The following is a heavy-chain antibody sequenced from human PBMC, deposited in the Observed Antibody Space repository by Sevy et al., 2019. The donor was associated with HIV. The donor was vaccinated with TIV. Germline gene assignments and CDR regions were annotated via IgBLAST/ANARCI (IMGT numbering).Heavy chain of an antibody. CDR3: VSLFLSYRSGRSYFDY. J-gene: IGHJ4*02. D-gene: IGHD6-19*01. CDR2: IFSSGST. CDR1: GFTVNDKY. Sequence: GGSLRLSCAISGFTVNDKYIIWVRQAPGKGLEWVSVIFSSGSTYYADSAKGRFTISRDNSKNTVELQMNSVRAEDTAVYYCVSLFLSYRSGRSYFDYWGQGTLVTVSS. V-gene: IGHV3-66*02.